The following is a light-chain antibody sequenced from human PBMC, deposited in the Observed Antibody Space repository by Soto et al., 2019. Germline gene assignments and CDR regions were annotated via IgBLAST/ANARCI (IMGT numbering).Light chain of an antibody. CDR1: QRLSIN. J-gene: IGKJ2*01. V-gene: IGKV3-15*01. CDR2: GAF. CDR3: QQYNNWPYT. Sequence: EIVMTQSPATLSVSPGERTTLSCRASQRLSINLAWYQQKPGQAPRLLIYGAFTRATGIPARFSGSGSVTEFNITVSSLQSEDFAVYYCQQYNNWPYTFGQGTKLEIK.